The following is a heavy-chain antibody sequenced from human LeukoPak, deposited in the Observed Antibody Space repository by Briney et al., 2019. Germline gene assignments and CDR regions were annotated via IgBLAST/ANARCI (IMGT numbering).Heavy chain of an antibody. Sequence: PSETLSLTCAVYGGSFSGYYWSWIRQPPGKGLEWIGEINHSGSTNYNSSLKSRVTISVDTSKNQFSLKLSSVTAADTAVYYCARGRGSSIAARTYYFDYWGQGTLVTVSS. CDR1: GGSFSGYY. D-gene: IGHD6-6*01. CDR3: ARGRGSSIAARTYYFDY. J-gene: IGHJ4*02. V-gene: IGHV4-34*01. CDR2: INHSGST.